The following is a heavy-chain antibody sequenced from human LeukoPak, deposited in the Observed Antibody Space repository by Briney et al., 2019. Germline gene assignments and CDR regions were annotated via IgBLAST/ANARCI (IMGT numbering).Heavy chain of an antibody. V-gene: IGHV1-2*02. Sequence: ASVKVSCKASGYTFTGYYMHWVRQAPGQGLEWMGWINPNGGGTNYAQKFQGRVTMTRDTSISTAYMELSRLRSDDTAVYYCARDAGGHIVGNWFDPWGQGTLVTVSS. CDR3: ARDAGGHIVGNWFDP. J-gene: IGHJ5*02. CDR1: GYTFTGYY. CDR2: INPNGGGT. D-gene: IGHD2-15*01.